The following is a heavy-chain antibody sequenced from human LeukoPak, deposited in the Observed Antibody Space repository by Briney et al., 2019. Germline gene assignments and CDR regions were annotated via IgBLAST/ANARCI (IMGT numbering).Heavy chain of an antibody. CDR2: INPSGGST. Sequence: ASVTVSCKASGYTFTSYYMHWVRQAPGQGLDWMGIINPSGGSTSNAQKFQGRVTMTRDTSTSTVYMELSSLRSEVTAVYYCASTYYYDSSGYYPYYWGQGTLVTVSS. CDR1: GYTFTSYY. V-gene: IGHV1-46*01. D-gene: IGHD3-22*01. CDR3: ASTYYYDSSGYYPYY. J-gene: IGHJ4*02.